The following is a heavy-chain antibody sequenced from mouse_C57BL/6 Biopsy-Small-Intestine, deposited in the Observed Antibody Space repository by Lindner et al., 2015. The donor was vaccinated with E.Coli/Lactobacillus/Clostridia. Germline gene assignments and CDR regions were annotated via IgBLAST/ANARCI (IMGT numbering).Heavy chain of an antibody. V-gene: IGHV1-82*01. CDR2: IYPGDGET. CDR3: VRKIYYGIDFDY. Sequence: VQLQESGPEVVKPGASVKISCKASGYGFSRSWMNWVKQRPGEGLEWIGRIYPGDGETNYNGKFKGKATLTEDKSSSTAYMELSSLTSEDSAVYFRVRKIYYGIDFDYWGQGTTLTVSS. CDR1: GYGFSRSW. J-gene: IGHJ2*01. D-gene: IGHD2-1*01.